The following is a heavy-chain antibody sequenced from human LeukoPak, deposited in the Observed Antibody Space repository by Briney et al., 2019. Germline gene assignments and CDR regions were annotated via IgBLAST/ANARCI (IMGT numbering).Heavy chain of an antibody. J-gene: IGHJ4*02. CDR3: ARDKGSSSASYYFDS. Sequence: ASVKVSCKASGYTFTGYYIHWMRQAPGQGLEYMGRINPNSGGANYAQKFQDRVTMTRDTSISTAYMELSRLRSDDTAVYYCARDKGSSSASYYFDSWGQGTLVTVSS. V-gene: IGHV1-2*06. CDR2: INPNSGGA. CDR1: GYTFTGYY. D-gene: IGHD2-15*01.